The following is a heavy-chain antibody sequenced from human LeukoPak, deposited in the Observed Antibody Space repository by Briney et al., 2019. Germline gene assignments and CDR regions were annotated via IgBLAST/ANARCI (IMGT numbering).Heavy chain of an antibody. CDR3: AAPYSNYYFDY. Sequence: SVKVSCKASGFTFTSSAVQWVRQARGQRLEWIGWIVVGSGNTNYALKFQERVTITRDMSTSTAYMELSSLRSEDTAVYYCAAPYSNYYFDYWGQGTLVTVSS. J-gene: IGHJ4*02. D-gene: IGHD4-11*01. V-gene: IGHV1-58*01. CDR1: GFTFTSSA. CDR2: IVVGSGNT.